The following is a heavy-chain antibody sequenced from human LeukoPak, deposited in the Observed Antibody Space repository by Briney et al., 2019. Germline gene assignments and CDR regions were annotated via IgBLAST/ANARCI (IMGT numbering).Heavy chain of an antibody. CDR2: ISSSSSYI. J-gene: IGHJ4*02. D-gene: IGHD6-13*01. V-gene: IGHV3-21*01. CDR3: ARAGPISSWHQFDY. CDR1: GFTFSSYS. Sequence: GVLRLSFAASGFTFSSYSMNWVRQAPGKGLEWVSSISSSSSYIYYADSVKGRFTISRDNAKNSLYLQMNSLRAEDTTVYYCARAGPISSWHQFDYWGQGTLVTVSS.